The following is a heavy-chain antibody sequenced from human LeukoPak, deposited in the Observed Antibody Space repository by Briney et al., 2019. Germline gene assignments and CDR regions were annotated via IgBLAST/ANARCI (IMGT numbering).Heavy chain of an antibody. V-gene: IGHV3-48*03. J-gene: IGHJ4*02. CDR2: ISSSGSTI. D-gene: IGHD2/OR15-2a*01. CDR3: ANQDSTEYSYYFDF. CDR1: GFTFSSYE. Sequence: PGGSLRLSCAASGFTFSSYEMNWVRQAPGKGLEWVSYISSSGSTIYYADSVKGRLTISRDNSKNTLYLQMNSLRAEDTAVYYCANQDSTEYSYYFDFWGQGTLVTVSS.